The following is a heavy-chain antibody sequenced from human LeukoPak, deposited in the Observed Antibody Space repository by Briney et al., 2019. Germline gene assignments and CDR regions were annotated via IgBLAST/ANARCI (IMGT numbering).Heavy chain of an antibody. CDR1: GFTFSSYA. J-gene: IGHJ4*02. V-gene: IGHV3-23*01. CDR2: ISSGAGTT. Sequence: QAGGSLRLSCAASGFTFSSYAMSWVRQVPGKRLEWVSAISSGAGTTGYADSVKGRFTISRVNSKSTIYLQMNSLRVEDTAVYYCAKDLEQSYRGLSASYDGWGQGTLVTVSS. D-gene: IGHD5-18*01. CDR3: AKDLEQSYRGLSASYDG.